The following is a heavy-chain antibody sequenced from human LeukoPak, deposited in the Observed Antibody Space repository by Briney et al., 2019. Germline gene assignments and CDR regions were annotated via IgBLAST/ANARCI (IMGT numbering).Heavy chain of an antibody. CDR2: TSGSGGNT. CDR3: AKATGYLL. V-gene: IGHV3-23*01. Sequence: RRTLRLSCEAAGFSFSIYGMSWVRQAPGKGLEWVSGTSGSGGNTYYAEALTGRFTVTTDNSKNTLYLQMNSLRAEDTAVYYCAKATGYLLWGQGTLVTVSS. CDR1: GFSFSIYG. D-gene: IGHD1-14*01. J-gene: IGHJ4*02.